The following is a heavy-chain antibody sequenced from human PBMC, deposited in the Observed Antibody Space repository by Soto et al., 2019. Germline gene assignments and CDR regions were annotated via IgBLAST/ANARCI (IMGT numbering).Heavy chain of an antibody. J-gene: IGHJ3*02. CDR3: ARELTGVLGAFDI. V-gene: IGHV3-33*01. D-gene: IGHD7-27*01. Sequence: GGSLRLSCAASGFTFSSYGMHWVRQAPGKGLEWVAVIWYDGSNKYYADSVKGRFTISRDNSKNTLYLQMNSLRAEDTAVYYCARELTGVLGAFDIWGQGTMVTVSS. CDR1: GFTFSSYG. CDR2: IWYDGSNK.